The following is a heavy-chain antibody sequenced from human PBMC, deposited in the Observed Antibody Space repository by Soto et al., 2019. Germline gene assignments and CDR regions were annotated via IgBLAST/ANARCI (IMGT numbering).Heavy chain of an antibody. D-gene: IGHD6-19*01. CDR1: GGTFSSYA. J-gene: IGHJ6*02. CDR2: IIPIFGTA. Sequence: QVQLVQSGAEVKKPGSSVKVPCKASGGTFSSYAISWVRQAPGQGLEWMGGIIPIFGTANYAQKFQGRVTITADESTSTAYMELSSLRSEDTAVYYCAREGEGSGWYYYGMDVWGQGTTVTVSS. V-gene: IGHV1-69*01. CDR3: AREGEGSGWYYYGMDV.